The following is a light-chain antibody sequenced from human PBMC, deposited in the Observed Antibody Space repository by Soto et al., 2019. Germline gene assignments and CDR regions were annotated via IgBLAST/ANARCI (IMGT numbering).Light chain of an antibody. Sequence: QSVLTQPASVSGSPGQSITISCTGTSSDVGGYDYVSWYQLHPGKAPKPMVFEVSKRPSGVSYRFSGSKSGNPASLTISGLQAEDEAEYFCSSYSIITAYLFGSATKVTVL. CDR2: EVS. J-gene: IGLJ1*01. CDR1: SSDVGGYDY. V-gene: IGLV2-14*01. CDR3: SSYSIITAYL.